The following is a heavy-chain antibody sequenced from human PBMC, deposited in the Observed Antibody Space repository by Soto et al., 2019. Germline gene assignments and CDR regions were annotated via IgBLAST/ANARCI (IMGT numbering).Heavy chain of an antibody. Sequence: ASVKVSCKASGYTFTSYAMHWVRQAPGQRLEWMGWINAVNGDTKYSQKFQGRVTITRDTSASTAYMELSSLRSEDTAVYYCARFTITAGVDYWGQGTQVTVSS. J-gene: IGHJ4*02. CDR3: ARFTITAGVDY. D-gene: IGHD1-20*01. V-gene: IGHV1-3*01. CDR1: GYTFTSYA. CDR2: INAVNGDT.